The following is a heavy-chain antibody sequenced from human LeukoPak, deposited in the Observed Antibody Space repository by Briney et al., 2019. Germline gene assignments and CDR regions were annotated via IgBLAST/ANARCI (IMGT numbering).Heavy chain of an antibody. J-gene: IGHJ4*02. CDR2: ISAYNGNT. CDR1: GYTFTSYG. V-gene: IGHV1-18*01. CDR3: ARAPNLPPCGDPIFSFDF. Sequence: ASVKVSCKASGYTFTSYGISGVRQAPGQGLEWMGWISAYNGNTNYAQKLQGRVTMTTDTSTSTAYMELRSLRSDDTAVYYCARAPNLPPCGDPIFSFDFWGQGTLVTVSS. D-gene: IGHD4-17*01.